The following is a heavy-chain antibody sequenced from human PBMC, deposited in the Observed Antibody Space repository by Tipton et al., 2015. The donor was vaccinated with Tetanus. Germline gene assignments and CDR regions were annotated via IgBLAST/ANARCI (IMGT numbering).Heavy chain of an antibody. CDR2: ISYSGST. CDR3: SRANYDFPNKVPCDS. V-gene: IGHV4-61*01. CDR1: GGSVRSGSYY. J-gene: IGHJ4*02. Sequence: QLVQSGAEVKPSETLSLTCTVSGGSVRSGSYYWNWIRQPPGKGLEWIGYISYSGSTNSNYSLKSRITISQDTSKNQFSLKLTSVTAADTAVYYWSRANYDFPNKVPCDSSRQGTLVIVAS. D-gene: IGHD3-3*01.